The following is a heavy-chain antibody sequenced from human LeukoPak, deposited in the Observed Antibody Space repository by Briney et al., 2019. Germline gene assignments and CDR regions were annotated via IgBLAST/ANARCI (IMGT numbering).Heavy chain of an antibody. Sequence: SETLSLTCAVYGRSFSGYYWSWIRQPPGKGLEWIGEINHSGSTNYNPSLKSRVTISVDTSKNQFSLKLSSVTAADTAVYYCARRLATWPTNWFDPWGQGTLVTVSS. J-gene: IGHJ5*02. D-gene: IGHD1-26*01. CDR1: GRSFSGYY. V-gene: IGHV4-34*01. CDR3: ARRLATWPTNWFDP. CDR2: INHSGST.